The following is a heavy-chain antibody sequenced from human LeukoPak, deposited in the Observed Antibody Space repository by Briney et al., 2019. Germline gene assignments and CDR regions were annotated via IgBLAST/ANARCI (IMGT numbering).Heavy chain of an antibody. CDR2: IYYSGST. J-gene: IGHJ6*02. Sequence: SETLSLTCTVSGGSISSYYWSWIRQPPGKGLEWIGYIYYSGSTNYNPSLKSRVTISVNTSKNQFSLKLSSVTAADTAVYYCARHGGGDFGEPYYYYGMDVWGQGTTVTVSS. CDR3: ARHGGGDFGEPYYYYGMDV. D-gene: IGHD3-10*01. CDR1: GGSISSYY. V-gene: IGHV4-59*08.